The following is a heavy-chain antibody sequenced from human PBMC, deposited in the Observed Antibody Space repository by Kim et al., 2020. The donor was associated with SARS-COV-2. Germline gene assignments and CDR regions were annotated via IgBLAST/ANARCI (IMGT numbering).Heavy chain of an antibody. Sequence: GGSLRLSCAASGFTFSSYWMHWVRQAPGKGLVWVSRINSDGSSTSYADSVKGRFTISRDNAKNTLYLQMNSLRAEDTAVYYCARAADILTGHYDFDYWGQGTLVTVSS. V-gene: IGHV3-74*01. CDR3: ARAADILTGHYDFDY. CDR2: INSDGSST. CDR1: GFTFSSYW. J-gene: IGHJ4*02. D-gene: IGHD3-9*01.